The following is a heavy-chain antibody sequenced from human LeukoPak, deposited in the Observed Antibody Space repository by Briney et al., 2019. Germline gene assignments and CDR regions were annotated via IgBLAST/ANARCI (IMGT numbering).Heavy chain of an antibody. V-gene: IGHV3-23*01. CDR2: FSGSGGST. CDR3: ARSGYNRFDY. D-gene: IGHD5-24*01. J-gene: IGHJ4*02. CDR1: GFTFSSYS. Sequence: TGGSLRLSCAAAGFTFSSYSMSWVRQAPGKGLEWVSAFSGSGGSTCYADSVKGRVTISRDNSKNTLYLQMNSLRAEDTAVYYCARSGYNRFDYWGQGTLVTVSS.